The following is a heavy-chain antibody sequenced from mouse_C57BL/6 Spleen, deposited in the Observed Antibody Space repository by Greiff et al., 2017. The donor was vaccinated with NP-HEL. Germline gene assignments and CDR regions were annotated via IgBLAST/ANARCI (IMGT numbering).Heavy chain of an antibody. CDR3: ARRYDYDGSDY. V-gene: IGHV1-64*01. CDR2: IHPNSGSN. D-gene: IGHD2-4*01. CDR1: GYTFTSYW. J-gene: IGHJ2*01. Sequence: QVQLQQPGAELVKPGASVKLSCKASGYTFTSYWMHWVKQRPGQGLEWIGMIHPNSGSNNYNEKFKSKATLTVDKSSSTAYMQLSSLTSEDSAVYYCARRYDYDGSDYWGQGTTLTVSS.